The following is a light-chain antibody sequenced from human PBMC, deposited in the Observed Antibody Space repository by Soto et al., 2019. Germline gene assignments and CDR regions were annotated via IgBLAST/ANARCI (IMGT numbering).Light chain of an antibody. Sequence: QSALTQPPSASGSPGQPVTISCTGTISDVGGYNYVSWYQQQPGKAHKLMIYEVSKRPSGVPGRFSGSKSGNTASLPVSGLQAEDDADYYCSSYVGSNNYVFGTGTKVTVL. J-gene: IGLJ1*01. V-gene: IGLV2-8*01. CDR2: EVS. CDR3: SSYVGSNNYV. CDR1: ISDVGGYNY.